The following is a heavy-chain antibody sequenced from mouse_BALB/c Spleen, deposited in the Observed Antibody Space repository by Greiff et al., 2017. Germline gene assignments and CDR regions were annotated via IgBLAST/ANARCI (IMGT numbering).Heavy chain of an antibody. D-gene: IGHD2-1*01. CDR1: GFNIKDTY. Sequence: GQLQQSGAELVKPGASVKLSCTASGFNIKDTYMHWVKQRPEQGLEWIGRIDPANGNTKYDPKFQGKATITADTSSNTAYLQLSSLTSEDSAVYDCARSNCGNYFAYWGQGTLVTVSA. J-gene: IGHJ3*01. V-gene: IGHV14-3*02. CDR2: IDPANGNT. CDR3: ARSNCGNYFAY.